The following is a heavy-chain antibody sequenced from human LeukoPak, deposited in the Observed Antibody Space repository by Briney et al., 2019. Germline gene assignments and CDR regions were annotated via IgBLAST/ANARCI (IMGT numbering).Heavy chain of an antibody. CDR2: IYPGDSDT. V-gene: IGHV5-51*01. J-gene: IGHJ3*02. D-gene: IGHD1-26*01. CDR1: GYSFTSYW. Sequence: GESLKISCKGSGYSFTSYWIGWVRQMPGKGLERMGIIYPGDSDTRYSPSFQGQVTISVDKSISTAYLQWSSLKASDTAMYYCARLKRELPRAFDIWGQGTMVTVSS. CDR3: ARLKRELPRAFDI.